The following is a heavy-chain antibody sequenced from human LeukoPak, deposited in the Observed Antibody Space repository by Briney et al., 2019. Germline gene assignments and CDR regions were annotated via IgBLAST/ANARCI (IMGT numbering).Heavy chain of an antibody. Sequence: SVKVSCKASGGTFSSYAISWVRQAPGQGLEWMGRIIPILGMANYAQKFQGRVTITADKSTSTAYMELSSLRSEDTAVYYCARDITLAGVYYYYGMDVWGQGTTVTVSS. V-gene: IGHV1-69*04. J-gene: IGHJ6*02. CDR3: ARDITLAGVYYYYGMDV. D-gene: IGHD1-20*01. CDR2: IIPILGMA. CDR1: GGTFSSYA.